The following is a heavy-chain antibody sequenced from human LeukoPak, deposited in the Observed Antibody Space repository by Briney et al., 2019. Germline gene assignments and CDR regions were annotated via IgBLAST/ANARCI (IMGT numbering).Heavy chain of an antibody. CDR2: IYTSGST. CDR1: GGSISSGSYY. Sequence: PSETLSLTCTVSGGSISSGSYYWSWIRQPAGKGLEWIGRIYTSGSTNYNPSLKSRVTISVDTSKNQFSLKLSSVTAADTAVYYCARAESTRSSSGQLDYWGQGTLVTVSS. J-gene: IGHJ4*02. CDR3: ARAESTRSSSGQLDY. D-gene: IGHD6-6*01. V-gene: IGHV4-61*02.